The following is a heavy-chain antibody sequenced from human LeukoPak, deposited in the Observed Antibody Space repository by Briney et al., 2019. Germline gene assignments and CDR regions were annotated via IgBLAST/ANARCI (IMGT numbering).Heavy chain of an antibody. D-gene: IGHD2-2*01. J-gene: IGHJ6*02. CDR1: GYTFTSYY. V-gene: IGHV1-46*01. CDR3: ARDIVVVPAAPYYYYYCGMDV. CDR2: INPSGGST. Sequence: ASVKVSCKASGYTFTSYYMHWVRQAPGQGLEWMGIINPSGGSTSYAQKFQGRVTMTRDTSTSTVYMELSSLRSEDTAVYYCARDIVVVPAAPYYYYYCGMDVWGQGTTVTVSS.